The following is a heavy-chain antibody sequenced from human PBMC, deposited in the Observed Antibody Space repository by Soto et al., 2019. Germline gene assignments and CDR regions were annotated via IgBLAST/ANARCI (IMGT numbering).Heavy chain of an antibody. Sequence: QVQLVQSGAEVKKPGSSVKVSCKASGGSLSYNVISWVRQAPGQGLEWMGGVIPISGTTNYAQKFQDRVTIAAEESASAAHLALRSLTSEDTAVYDCASFSRGTWSGFTAYWGQGTLVAVSS. CDR3: ASFSRGTWSGFTAY. D-gene: IGHD3-3*01. J-gene: IGHJ4*02. V-gene: IGHV1-69*12. CDR1: GGSLSYNV. CDR2: VIPISGTT.